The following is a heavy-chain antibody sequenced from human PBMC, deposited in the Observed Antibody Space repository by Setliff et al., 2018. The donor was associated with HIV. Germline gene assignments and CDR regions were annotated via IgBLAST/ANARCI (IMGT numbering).Heavy chain of an antibody. CDR2: IYNSEMI. D-gene: IGHD4-17*01. CDR1: GAPISSGT. V-gene: IGHV4-59*04. Sequence: PSETLSLTCIVSGAPISSGTWSWIRQPPGKGLQWIGFIYNSEMINYNPSLKSRVSMSLDTSKNQFSLKMTSMTAADTAVYYCAAFFVTPLMNQDFWGQGTLVTVSS. J-gene: IGHJ4*02. CDR3: AAFFVTPLMNQDF.